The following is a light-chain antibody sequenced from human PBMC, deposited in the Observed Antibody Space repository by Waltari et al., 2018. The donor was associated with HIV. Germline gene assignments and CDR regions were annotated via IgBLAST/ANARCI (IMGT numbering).Light chain of an antibody. V-gene: IGLV3-10*01. CDR2: EDN. CDR3: FSTDSSGHQRV. J-gene: IGLJ2*01. CDR1: ALPRKY. Sequence: SYELTQPPSVSVSPGQTARITCSGDALPRKYAYWYQQKSGQAPVLVIYEDNKRPSKIPGKFSGSDSGAVATLTMSGAQVDDEADYYCFSTDSSGHQRVFGGGTSLTVL.